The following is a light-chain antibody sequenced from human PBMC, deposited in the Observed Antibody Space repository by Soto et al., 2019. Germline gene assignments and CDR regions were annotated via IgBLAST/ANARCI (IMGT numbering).Light chain of an antibody. Sequence: QSVLTQPASVSGSPGQSITISCTGTSSDVGGYNYVSWYQQHPGKAPKLMIYDVSNRPSGVSNRFSGSKSGNTASLTISGLQTEDEADYYCNSYTSSSPLFGGGTKVTVL. V-gene: IGLV2-14*01. CDR1: SSDVGGYNY. J-gene: IGLJ2*01. CDR2: DVS. CDR3: NSYTSSSPL.